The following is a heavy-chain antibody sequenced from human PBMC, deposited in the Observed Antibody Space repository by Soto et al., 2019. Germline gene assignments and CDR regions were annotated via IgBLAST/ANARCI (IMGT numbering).Heavy chain of an antibody. J-gene: IGHJ6*03. CDR3: ARDYFGSASSD. Sequence: SETLSLTCTVSGGSISSYYWSWIRQPAGKGLELIGRIYGSGSASYNPSLKSRVTMSLDTSKNQFSLKLSSVTAADTALYYCARDYFGSASSDWGKGTKVTVS. D-gene: IGHD3-10*01. CDR1: GGSISSYY. CDR2: IYGSGSA. V-gene: IGHV4-4*07.